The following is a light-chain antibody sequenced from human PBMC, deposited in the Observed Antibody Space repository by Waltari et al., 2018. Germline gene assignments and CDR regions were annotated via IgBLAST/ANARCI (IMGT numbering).Light chain of an antibody. CDR1: TSNIGSNT. Sequence: QSVLTQPPSASGPPGQRVTISCSGSTSNIGSNTVNWYQHLPGTAPKPLIYSNIQRPSGVPDRFSGSKSGTSASLAISGLQSEDEADYYCATWDDSLKGPVFGGGTKLTVL. CDR2: SNI. CDR3: ATWDDSLKGPV. J-gene: IGLJ3*02. V-gene: IGLV1-44*01.